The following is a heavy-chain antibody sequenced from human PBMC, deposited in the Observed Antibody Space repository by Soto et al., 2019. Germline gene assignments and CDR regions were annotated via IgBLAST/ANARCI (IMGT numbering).Heavy chain of an antibody. J-gene: IGHJ5*01. D-gene: IGHD6-13*01. Sequence: GGSLRLSCAASGFTFSSYAMSWVRQAPGKGLEWVSAISGSGGSTYYADSVKGRFTISRDNSKNTLYLQMNSLRAEDTAVYYCAKDLHKYSSSWFDYWGQGTLVTSPQ. CDR3: AKDLHKYSSSWFDY. CDR2: ISGSGGST. V-gene: IGHV3-23*01. CDR1: GFTFSSYA.